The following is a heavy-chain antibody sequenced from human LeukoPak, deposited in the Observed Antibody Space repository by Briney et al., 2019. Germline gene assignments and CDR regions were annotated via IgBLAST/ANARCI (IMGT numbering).Heavy chain of an antibody. CDR2: ISVNNGGT. CDR3: ATATQPRGYFLH. CDR1: GYTFTTYS. J-gene: IGHJ1*01. Sequence: ASVKVSCKASGYTFTTYSLAWVRQATGQSLERMGWISVNNGGTNYAQSFQDRVTLTRDTSTNTAYLELRSLRSDDTAIIYCATATQPRGYFLHWGQGTLVTVSS. V-gene: IGHV1-18*01. D-gene: IGHD2-2*01.